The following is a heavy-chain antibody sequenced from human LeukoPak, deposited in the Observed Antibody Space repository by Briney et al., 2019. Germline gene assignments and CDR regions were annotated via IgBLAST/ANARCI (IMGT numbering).Heavy chain of an antibody. CDR3: ARASYGSGSYRKFWFDP. CDR1: GGSISSGGYN. J-gene: IGHJ5*02. V-gene: IGHV4-31*03. D-gene: IGHD3-10*01. CDR2: IYYSGSA. Sequence: SQTLSLTCTVSGGSISSGGYNWSWIRQHPGKGLEWIGYIYYSGSAYYNPSLKSRVTISVDTSKNQFSLKLSSVTAADTAVYYCARASYGSGSYRKFWFDPWGQGTLVTVSS.